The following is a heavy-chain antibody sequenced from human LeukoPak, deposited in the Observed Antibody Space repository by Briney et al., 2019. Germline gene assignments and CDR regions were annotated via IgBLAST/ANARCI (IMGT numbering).Heavy chain of an antibody. CDR1: GFTFSSYA. J-gene: IGHJ4*02. CDR3: ARAGYCIRGSCSHVFDF. CDR2: MSYDGSAK. D-gene: IGHD2-15*01. V-gene: IGHV3-30*14. Sequence: GGSLRLSCAASGFTFSSYAMHCVRQAPGKGLEGVALMSYDGSAKYYADSVKGRFTISRDTSQNALSLQMSSLRAEDTALYYCARAGYCIRGSCSHVFDFWGLGTLVTVSS.